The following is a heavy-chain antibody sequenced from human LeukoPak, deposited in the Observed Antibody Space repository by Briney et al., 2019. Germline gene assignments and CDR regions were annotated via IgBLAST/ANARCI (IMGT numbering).Heavy chain of an antibody. Sequence: GGSLRLSCAASGVTFSSYSMNWVRQAPGKGLEWVSSISSSSSYIYYADSVKGRFTISRDNAKNSLYLQMNSLRAEDTAVYYCARGRATSTVTTLYFDYWGQGTLVTVSS. V-gene: IGHV3-21*01. CDR2: ISSSSSYI. CDR1: GVTFSSYS. D-gene: IGHD4-4*01. CDR3: ARGRATSTVTTLYFDY. J-gene: IGHJ4*02.